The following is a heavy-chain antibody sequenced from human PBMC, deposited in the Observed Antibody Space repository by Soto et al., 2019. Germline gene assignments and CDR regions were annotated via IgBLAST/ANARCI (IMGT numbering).Heavy chain of an antibody. D-gene: IGHD3-10*01. J-gene: IGHJ4*02. V-gene: IGHV1-18*04. CDR3: ARVRLSLFDY. CDR1: GYTFTSYG. CDR2: ISAHNGDT. Sequence: ASLQVSCKASGYTFTSYGITWVRQAPGQGLEWMGWISAHNGDTTYAQKFQGRVTMTTDTSTRTAYMELRSLRSDDTAVYFCARVRLSLFDYWGQGTLVTVSS.